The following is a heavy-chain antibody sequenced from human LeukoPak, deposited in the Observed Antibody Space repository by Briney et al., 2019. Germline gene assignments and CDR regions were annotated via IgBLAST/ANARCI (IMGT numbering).Heavy chain of an antibody. CDR2: INPSGGST. D-gene: IGHD5-18*01. Sequence: ASVKVSCKASGYTFTSYYMHWVRQAPGQGLGWMGIINPSGGSTSYAQKFQGRVTMTRDMSTSTVHMELSSLRSEDTAVYYCASQNYVDTAMVTRGFDPWGQGTLVTVSS. J-gene: IGHJ5*02. CDR3: ASQNYVDTAMVTRGFDP. CDR1: GYTFTSYY. V-gene: IGHV1-46*01.